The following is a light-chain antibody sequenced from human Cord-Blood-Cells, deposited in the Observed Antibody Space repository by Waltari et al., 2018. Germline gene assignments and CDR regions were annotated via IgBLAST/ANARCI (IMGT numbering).Light chain of an antibody. J-gene: IGLJ2*01. CDR3: CSYAGSYNVV. CDR2: DVS. Sequence: QSALTQPRSVSGSPGQSVTISCTGTSSDVGGYNYVSWYQQHPGKAPKLMIYDVSKRPSGVPDRFSGSNSGNTASLTISGLQAEDEADYYCCSYAGSYNVVFGGGTKLTVL. V-gene: IGLV2-11*01. CDR1: SSDVGGYNY.